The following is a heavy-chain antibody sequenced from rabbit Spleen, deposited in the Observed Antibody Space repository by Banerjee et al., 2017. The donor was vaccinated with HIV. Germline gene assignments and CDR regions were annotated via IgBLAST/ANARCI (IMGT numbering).Heavy chain of an antibody. Sequence: QSLEESGGDLVKPGASLTLTCTASGVSFSSTYWICWVRQAPGKGLEWIGCIGTGSGATGYASWAKGRFTISKTSSTTVTLQMTSLTAADTATYFCARDTGSSFSSYGMDLWGQGTLVT. V-gene: IGHV1S40*01. J-gene: IGHJ6*01. CDR2: IGTGSGAT. CDR1: GVSFSSTYW. D-gene: IGHD8-1*01. CDR3: ARDTGSSFSSYGMDL.